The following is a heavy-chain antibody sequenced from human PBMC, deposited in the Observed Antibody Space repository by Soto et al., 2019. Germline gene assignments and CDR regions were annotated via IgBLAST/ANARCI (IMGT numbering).Heavy chain of an antibody. Sequence: QVQLVESGGGVVQPGRSLRLSCAASGFTFSSYGMHWVRQAPGKGLEWVAVIWYDGSNKYYVDSVKGRCTISRDNSKNTLYLQINSLRAEDTAVYYCARERNAYYYDSSCYYVYWGQGNLVTVAS. CDR3: ARERNAYYYDSSCYYVY. V-gene: IGHV3-33*01. D-gene: IGHD3-22*01. J-gene: IGHJ4*02. CDR2: IWYDGSNK. CDR1: GFTFSSYG.